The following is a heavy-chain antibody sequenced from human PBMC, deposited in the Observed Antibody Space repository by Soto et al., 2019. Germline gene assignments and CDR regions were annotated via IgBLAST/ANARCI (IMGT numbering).Heavy chain of an antibody. V-gene: IGHV1-46*01. Sequence: QVQLVQSGAEVKKPGASVKVSCKASGYTFTSYYMHWVRQAPGQGLEWMGIINPSGGSTSYAQKFQGRVTMTRDTSTSTVYMELSSLRSEDTAVYYCARGSSMIAVAGEYFQHWGQGTLVTVSS. CDR2: INPSGGST. D-gene: IGHD6-19*01. J-gene: IGHJ1*01. CDR1: GYTFTSYY. CDR3: ARGSSMIAVAGEYFQH.